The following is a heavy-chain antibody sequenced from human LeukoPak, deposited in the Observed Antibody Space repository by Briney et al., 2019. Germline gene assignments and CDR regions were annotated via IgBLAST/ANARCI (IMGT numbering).Heavy chain of an antibody. J-gene: IGHJ4*02. CDR2: INPGDGST. V-gene: IGHV1-46*01. CDR1: GYTFSLYY. Sequence: ASVKVPCKASGYTFSLYYLHWVRQAPGRGPEWMGMINPGDGSTTYRQKFQGRVTLTRDMSTTTVFVELSGLRFEDTAVYYCARDAGSSWHNWGQGTLVTVSS. CDR3: ARDAGSSWHN. D-gene: IGHD6-13*01.